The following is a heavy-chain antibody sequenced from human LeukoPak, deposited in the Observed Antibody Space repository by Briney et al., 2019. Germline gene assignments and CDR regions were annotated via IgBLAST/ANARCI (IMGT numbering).Heavy chain of an antibody. CDR1: GFTFSNFA. D-gene: IGHD6-13*01. CDR2: ISGSGGST. V-gene: IGHV3-23*01. CDR3: AKVGLYSSSWDFDY. Sequence: GGSLRLSCVVSGFTFSNFAMTWVRQVPGKGLEWVSAISGSGGSTYYADSVKGRFTISRDNSKNTLYLQMNSLRAEDTAVYYCAKVGLYSSSWDFDYWGQGTLVTVSS. J-gene: IGHJ4*02.